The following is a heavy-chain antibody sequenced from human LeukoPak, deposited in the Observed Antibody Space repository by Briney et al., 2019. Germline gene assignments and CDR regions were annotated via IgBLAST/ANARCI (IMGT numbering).Heavy chain of an antibody. CDR2: IYYSGNT. Sequence: SETLSLTCTVSGGSFSSSNYYWGWIRQPPGKGLEWIGSIYYSGNTFYNPSLKSRVTISVDTSKNQFSLKLSSVTAADTAVYYCARGGKQFPLGDYWGQGTLVTVSS. CDR3: ARGGKQFPLGDY. V-gene: IGHV4-39*07. D-gene: IGHD6-19*01. J-gene: IGHJ4*02. CDR1: GGSFSSSNYY.